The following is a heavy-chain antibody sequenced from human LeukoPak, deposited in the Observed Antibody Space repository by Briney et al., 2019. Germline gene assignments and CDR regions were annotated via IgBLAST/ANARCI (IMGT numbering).Heavy chain of an antibody. CDR1: GGSFSGYY. V-gene: IGHV4-34*01. CDR2: IYYSGST. D-gene: IGHD4-17*01. CDR3: ARTGFGYGDYEFDY. J-gene: IGHJ4*02. Sequence: SETLSLTCAVYGGSFSGYYWSWIRQPPGKGLEWIGSIYYSGSTYYNPSLKSRVTISVDTSKNQFSLKLSSVTAADTAVYYCARTGFGYGDYEFDYWGQGTLVTVSS.